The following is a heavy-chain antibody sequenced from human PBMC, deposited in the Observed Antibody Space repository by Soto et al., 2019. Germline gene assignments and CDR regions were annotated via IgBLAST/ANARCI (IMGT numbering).Heavy chain of an antibody. CDR1: GFTFSSYA. CDR2: ISGSGGST. V-gene: IGHV3-23*01. D-gene: IGHD2-2*01. J-gene: IGHJ3*02. Sequence: GESLKISCAASGFTFSSYAMSWVRQAPGKGLEWVSAISGSGGSTYYADSVKGRFTISRDNSKNTLYLQMNSLRAEDTAVYYCAKEYCSSTSCYYDAFDIWGQGTMVTVSS. CDR3: AKEYCSSTSCYYDAFDI.